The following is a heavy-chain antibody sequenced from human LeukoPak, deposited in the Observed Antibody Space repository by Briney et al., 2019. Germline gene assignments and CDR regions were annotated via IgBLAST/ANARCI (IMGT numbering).Heavy chain of an antibody. CDR1: EFTFSSYG. V-gene: IGHV3-30*02. J-gene: IGHJ4*02. D-gene: IGHD3-22*01. CDR2: IRYDGSNK. Sequence: PGGSLRLSCAASEFTFSSYGMHWVRQAPGKGLEWVAFIRYDGSNKYYTDSVKGRFTISRDNSKNTLYLQMNSLRAEDTAVYYCAKGTHYYDSSGSSDYWGQGTLVTVSS. CDR3: AKGTHYYDSSGSSDY.